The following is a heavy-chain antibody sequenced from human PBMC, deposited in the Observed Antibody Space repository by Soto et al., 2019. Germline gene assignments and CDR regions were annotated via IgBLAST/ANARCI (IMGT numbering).Heavy chain of an antibody. CDR2: ISAYNGNT. Sequence: GASVKVSCKASGYTFTSYGISWVRQAPGQGLEWMGWISAYNGNTNYAQKLQGRVTMTTDTSTSTAYMELRSLRSDDTAVYYCAREAYSYENLYYYYGMDVWGQGTTVTVSS. CDR1: GYTFTSYG. D-gene: IGHD5-18*01. CDR3: AREAYSYENLYYYYGMDV. V-gene: IGHV1-18*01. J-gene: IGHJ6*02.